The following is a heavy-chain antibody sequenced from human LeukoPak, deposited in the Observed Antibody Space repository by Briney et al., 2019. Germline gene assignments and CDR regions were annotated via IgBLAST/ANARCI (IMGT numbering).Heavy chain of an antibody. D-gene: IGHD3-3*01. V-gene: IGHV3-30*02. CDR3: AKENDFWSGPEG. J-gene: IGHJ4*02. CDR2: IQFDGSNK. CDR1: GFIFSNYG. Sequence: GGSLRLSCVTSGFIFSNYGMHWVRQAPGKGLEWLTFIQFDGSNKLYADSVKGRFTVSRDTSKNTVYLQMTSLRVEDTAVYYCAKENDFWSGPEGWGQGTLVTVSS.